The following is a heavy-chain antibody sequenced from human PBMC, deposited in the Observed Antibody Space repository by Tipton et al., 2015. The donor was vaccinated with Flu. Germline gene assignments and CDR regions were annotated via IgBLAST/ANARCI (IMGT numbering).Heavy chain of an antibody. CDR2: ISWNSGSI. J-gene: IGHJ4*02. V-gene: IGHV3-9*01. CDR1: GGSISSYY. D-gene: IGHD2-21*01. CDR3: AKAYCGGDCYSLAFDY. Sequence: LSLTYTVPGGSISSYYWSWIRQPPGKGLEWVSGISWNSGSIGYADSVKGRFTISRDNAKNSLYLQMNSLRAEDTALYYCAKAYCGGDCYSLAFDYWGQGTLVTVSS.